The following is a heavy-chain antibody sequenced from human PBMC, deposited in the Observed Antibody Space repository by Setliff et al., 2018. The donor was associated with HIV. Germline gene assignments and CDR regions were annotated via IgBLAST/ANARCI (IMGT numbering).Heavy chain of an antibody. CDR2: ISYSGST. D-gene: IGHD3-10*01. J-gene: IGHJ5*02. V-gene: IGHV4-59*12. CDR3: ARYHYGVDWFDP. CDR1: GGSISSYY. Sequence: SETLSLTCTVSGGSISSYYWSWIRQPPGKGLEWIGYISYSGSTNYNPSLKSRVHISIDTSKSEFSLKVNSVTAADTAVYFCARYHYGVDWFDPWGRGTLVTVSS.